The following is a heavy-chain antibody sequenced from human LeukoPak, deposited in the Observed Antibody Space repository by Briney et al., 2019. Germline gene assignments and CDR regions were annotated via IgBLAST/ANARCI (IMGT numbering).Heavy chain of an antibody. CDR1: GFTFSSFA. V-gene: IGHV3-30-3*01. Sequence: PGGSLRLSCAASGFTFSSFAMHWVRLAPGKGLEWVALISYDGDIKYYAESVKGRFTISRDNSKNTLSLQMNSLRAEDTAVYYCARDRYGSGSSPHNFDCWGQGTLVTVSS. D-gene: IGHD3-10*01. J-gene: IGHJ4*02. CDR3: ARDRYGSGSSPHNFDC. CDR2: ISYDGDIK.